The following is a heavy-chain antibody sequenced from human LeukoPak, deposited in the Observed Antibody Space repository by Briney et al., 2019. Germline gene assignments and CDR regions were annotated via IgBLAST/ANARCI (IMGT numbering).Heavy chain of an antibody. CDR1: GFTFSDHY. V-gene: IGHV3-33*08. D-gene: IGHD6-13*01. CDR2: IWYDGSNK. J-gene: IGHJ4*02. Sequence: GGSLRLSCAASGFTFSDHYMHWVRQAPGKGLEWVAVIWYDGSNKYYADSVKGRFTISRGNSKNTLYLQMNSLRAEDTAVYYCARDGGSSWYYFDYWGQGTLVTVSA. CDR3: ARDGGSSWYYFDY.